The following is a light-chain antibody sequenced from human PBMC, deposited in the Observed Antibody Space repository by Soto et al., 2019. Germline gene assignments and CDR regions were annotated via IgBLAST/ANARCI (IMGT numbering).Light chain of an antibody. Sequence: EIVMTQSPPPLSVSPGEEATLSCRASKSVSHNLAWYQQKPGQAPRLLIYGASTRATGIPTRFSGSGSGTEFTRTISSLQSEDFAVYYCEQYNSWPPLYTFGQGTKLEIK. CDR1: KSVSHN. V-gene: IGKV3-15*01. J-gene: IGKJ2*01. CDR2: GAS. CDR3: EQYNSWPPLYT.